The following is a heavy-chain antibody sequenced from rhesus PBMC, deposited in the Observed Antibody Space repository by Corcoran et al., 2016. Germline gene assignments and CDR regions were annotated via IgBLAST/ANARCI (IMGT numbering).Heavy chain of an antibody. D-gene: IGHD6-31*01. Sequence: QVPLQESGPGLVKPSETLSLTFAVLGGPISDSYYWNLIRQPPRQGLEWIGNIYGNSASTYYNPSLKSRVTISKDTSKNQFFLKLSSVTAADTAVYYCARGPYSSGWYFEFWGQGALVTVSS. CDR1: GGPISDSYY. V-gene: IGHV4S9*01. CDR2: IYGNSAST. J-gene: IGHJ1*01. CDR3: ARGPYSSGWYFEF.